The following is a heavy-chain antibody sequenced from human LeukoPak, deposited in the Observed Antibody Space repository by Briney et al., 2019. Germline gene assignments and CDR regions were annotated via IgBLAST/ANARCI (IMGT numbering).Heavy chain of an antibody. CDR1: GGSISSGGYY. J-gene: IGHJ1*01. CDR3: ARGTNYYDNSAYLQAEYFQH. D-gene: IGHD3-22*01. V-gene: IGHV4-31*03. Sequence: SQTLSLTCTVSGGSISSGGYYWSWIRQHPGKGLEWIGYIYYSGSTYYNPSLKSRVTISVDTSKNQFSLKLSSVTAADTAVYYCARGTNYYDNSAYLQAEYFQHSGQGTLVTVSS. CDR2: IYYSGST.